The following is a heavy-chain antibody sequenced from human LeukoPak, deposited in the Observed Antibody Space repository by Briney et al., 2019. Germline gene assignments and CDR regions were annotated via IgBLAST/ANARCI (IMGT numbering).Heavy chain of an antibody. Sequence: SETLSLTCTESGGSISSYYWSWIRQPPGKGLEWRGYIYYSGSTNYNPSLKSRVTISVDTSKTQFSLKLSSVTAAATAVYYCARSLPYYDILTGFWSASYYFDYWGQGTLVTVSS. V-gene: IGHV4-59*01. J-gene: IGHJ4*02. D-gene: IGHD3-9*01. CDR1: GGSISSYY. CDR2: IYYSGST. CDR3: ARSLPYYDILTGFWSASYYFDY.